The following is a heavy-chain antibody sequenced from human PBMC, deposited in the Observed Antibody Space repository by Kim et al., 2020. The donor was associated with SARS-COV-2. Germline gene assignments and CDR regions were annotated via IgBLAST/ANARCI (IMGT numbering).Heavy chain of an antibody. CDR3: ARDLSMGWFGELGFDY. CDR1: GYTFTSYG. V-gene: IGHV1-18*01. CDR2: ISAYNGNT. D-gene: IGHD3-10*01. Sequence: ASVKVSCKASGYTFTSYGISWVRQAPGQGLEWMGWISAYNGNTNYAQKLQGRVTMTTDTSTSTAYMELRSLRSDDTAVYYCARDLSMGWFGELGFDYWGQGALVTVSS. J-gene: IGHJ4*02.